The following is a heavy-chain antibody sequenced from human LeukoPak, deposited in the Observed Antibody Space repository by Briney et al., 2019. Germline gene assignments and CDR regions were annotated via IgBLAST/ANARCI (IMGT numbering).Heavy chain of an antibody. D-gene: IGHD1-26*01. CDR2: ISSSSSYI. Sequence: GGSLRLSCAASGFTFSSYSMNWARQAPGKGLEWVSSISSSSSYIYYADSVKGRFTISRDNAKNSLYLQMNSLRAEDTAVYYCAGSTYSGSHWDAFDIWGQGTMVTVSS. CDR1: GFTFSSYS. V-gene: IGHV3-21*01. CDR3: AGSTYSGSHWDAFDI. J-gene: IGHJ3*02.